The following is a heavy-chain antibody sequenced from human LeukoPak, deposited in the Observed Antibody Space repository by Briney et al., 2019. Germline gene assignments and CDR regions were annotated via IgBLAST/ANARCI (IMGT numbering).Heavy chain of an antibody. D-gene: IGHD3-16*01. J-gene: IGHJ4*02. CDR2: ISYDGSNK. Sequence: GRSLRLSCAASGFTFSSYAMHWVRQAPGKGLEWVAVISYDGSNKYYADSVKGRFTISRDNSKNTLYLQMNSLTTKDTAIYYCAKSYQGAITFGGVIPKEYYFDYWGQGTLVTVSS. CDR3: AKSYQGAITFGGVIPKEYYFDY. CDR1: GFTFSSYA. V-gene: IGHV3-30*04.